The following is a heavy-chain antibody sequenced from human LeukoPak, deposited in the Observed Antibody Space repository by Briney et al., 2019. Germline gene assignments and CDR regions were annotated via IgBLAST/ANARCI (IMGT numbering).Heavy chain of an antibody. CDR1: GHTFTTYY. CDR2: INPSGGST. D-gene: IGHD2-2*01. CDR3: ARVGTNPLPDAFDI. J-gene: IGHJ3*02. Sequence: ASVKVSCKASGHTFTTYYMHWVRQAPGQGLEWIAIINPSGGSTYYAQKFQGRFTMTRDTSTISLYMELSSLRSEDTAVYYCARVGTNPLPDAFDIWGQGTMVTVSS. V-gene: IGHV1-46*01.